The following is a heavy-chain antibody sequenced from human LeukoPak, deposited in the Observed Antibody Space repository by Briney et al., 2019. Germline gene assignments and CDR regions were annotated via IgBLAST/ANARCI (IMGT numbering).Heavy chain of an antibody. V-gene: IGHV6-1*01. Sequence: SRTLSLTCAISGDSVSNNSAAWNWIRQSPSRGLEWLGRTYYTSKWYNDYAVSVKSRIIINPDTSKNQFSLQLNSVTPEDTAVYCCARGGQWLVLSSFDYWGQGTLVTVSS. J-gene: IGHJ4*02. CDR3: ARGGQWLVLSSFDY. CDR1: GDSVSNNSAA. D-gene: IGHD6-19*01. CDR2: TYYTSKWYN.